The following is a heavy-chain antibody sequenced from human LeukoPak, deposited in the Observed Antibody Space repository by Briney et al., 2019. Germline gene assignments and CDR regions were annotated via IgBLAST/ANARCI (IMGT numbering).Heavy chain of an antibody. Sequence: GGSLRLSCAASGFTFSSYWMHWVRQAPGKGLEWVSVIYIGGSTYYADSVKGRFTVSRDNSKNTLYLQMNSLRADDTAVYYCTRGAADLSYFDYWGQGTLVTVSS. CDR3: TRGAADLSYFDY. D-gene: IGHD6-13*01. CDR1: GFTFSSYW. V-gene: IGHV3-66*01. J-gene: IGHJ4*02. CDR2: IYIGGST.